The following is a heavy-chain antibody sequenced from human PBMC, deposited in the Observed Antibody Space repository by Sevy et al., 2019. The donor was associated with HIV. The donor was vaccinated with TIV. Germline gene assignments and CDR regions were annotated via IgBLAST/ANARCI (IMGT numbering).Heavy chain of an antibody. CDR3: ASSSGGSGSYLWGTSNYYYYYMDV. J-gene: IGHJ6*03. CDR2: IIPIFGTA. Sequence: ASVKVSCKASGGTFSSYAISWVRQAPGQGLEWMGRIIPIFGTANYAQKFQGRVTITADESTSTAYMELSSLRSEDTAVYYCASSSGGSGSYLWGTSNYYYYYMDVWGKGTTVTVSS. V-gene: IGHV1-69*13. CDR1: GGTFSSYA. D-gene: IGHD3-10*01.